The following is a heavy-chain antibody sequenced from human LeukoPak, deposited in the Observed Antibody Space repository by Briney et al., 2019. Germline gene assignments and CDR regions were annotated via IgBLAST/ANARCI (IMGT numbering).Heavy chain of an antibody. CDR3: ARRLSTRSYYLDD. V-gene: IGHV4-39*01. CDR1: GGSISISSDY. CDR2: IHYSGTT. D-gene: IGHD2/OR15-2a*01. Sequence: KTSETLSLTCTVSGGSISISSDYWGWIRQPPGKGLEWIGDIHYSGTTNYNPSLKSRITMSVDTSKNQFSLKLNSATAADTAVYYCARRLSTRSYYLDDWGQGTLVTVSS. J-gene: IGHJ4*02.